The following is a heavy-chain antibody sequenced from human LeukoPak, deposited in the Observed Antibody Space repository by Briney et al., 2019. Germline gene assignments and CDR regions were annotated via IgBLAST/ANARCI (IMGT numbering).Heavy chain of an antibody. Sequence: PSETLSLTCTVSGGSISSGSYYWSWIRQPAGKGLEWIGRIYTSGSTNDNPSLKSRVTISVDTSKNQFSLKLSSVTAADTAVYYCAREETYYDFWSGYPGDYYYYMDVWGKGTTVTVSS. CDR1: GGSISSGSYY. CDR2: IYTSGST. V-gene: IGHV4-61*02. J-gene: IGHJ6*03. D-gene: IGHD3-3*01. CDR3: AREETYYDFWSGYPGDYYYYMDV.